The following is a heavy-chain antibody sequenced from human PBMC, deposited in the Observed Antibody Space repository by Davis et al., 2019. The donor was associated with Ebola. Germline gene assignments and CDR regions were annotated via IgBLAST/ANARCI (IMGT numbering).Heavy chain of an antibody. CDR1: GGSISSYY. D-gene: IGHD5-18*01. Sequence: ESLKISCTVSGGSISSYYWSWIRQPPGKGLEWIGYIYYSGSTNYNPSLKSRVTISVDTSKNQFSLKLSSVTAADTAVYYCARRGYSYGYKYWGQGTLVTVSS. CDR3: ARRGYSYGYKY. J-gene: IGHJ4*02. CDR2: IYYSGST. V-gene: IGHV4-59*12.